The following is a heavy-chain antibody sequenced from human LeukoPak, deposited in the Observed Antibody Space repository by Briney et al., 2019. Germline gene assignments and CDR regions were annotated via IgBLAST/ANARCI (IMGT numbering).Heavy chain of an antibody. D-gene: IGHD3-22*01. CDR1: GFTFSSYA. Sequence: GGSLRLSCAASGFTFSSYAMSWVRQAPGKGLEWVSAISGSGGSTYYADPVKGRFTISRDNSKNTLYLQMNSLRAEDTAVYYCAKLMRDYYDSSGYYSYYFDYWGQGTLVTVSS. V-gene: IGHV3-23*01. CDR3: AKLMRDYYDSSGYYSYYFDY. CDR2: ISGSGGST. J-gene: IGHJ4*02.